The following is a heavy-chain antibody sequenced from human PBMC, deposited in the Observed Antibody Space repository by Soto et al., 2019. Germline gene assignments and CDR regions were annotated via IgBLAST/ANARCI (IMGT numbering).Heavy chain of an antibody. Sequence: QVQLVESGGGVVQPGRSLRLSCAASGFTFSSYGMHWVRQAPGKGLEWVAVIWYDGSNKYYADSVKGRFTISRYNSKNTLYLQMNSLRAEDTAVYYCARDKGERAFDIWGQGTMVTVSS. J-gene: IGHJ3*02. CDR3: ARDKGERAFDI. D-gene: IGHD2-21*01. V-gene: IGHV3-33*01. CDR1: GFTFSSYG. CDR2: IWYDGSNK.